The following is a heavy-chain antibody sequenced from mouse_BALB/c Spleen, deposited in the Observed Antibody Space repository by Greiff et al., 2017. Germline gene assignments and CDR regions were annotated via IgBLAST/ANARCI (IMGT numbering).Heavy chain of an antibody. CDR1: GYTFTSYN. V-gene: IGHV1-12*01. Sequence: QVQLQQPGAELVKPGASVKMSCKASGYTFTSYNMHWVKQTPGQGLEWIGAIYPGNGDTSYNQKFKGKATLTADKSSSTAYMQLSSLTSEDTAVYYSARGGAWFAYWGQGTLVTVSA. J-gene: IGHJ3*01. CDR3: ARGGAWFAY. CDR2: IYPGNGDT. D-gene: IGHD1-1*02.